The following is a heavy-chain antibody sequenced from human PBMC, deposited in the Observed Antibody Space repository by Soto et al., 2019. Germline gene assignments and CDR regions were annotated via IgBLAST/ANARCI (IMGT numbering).Heavy chain of an antibody. CDR3: AREKGYISGPKNFDS. D-gene: IGHD5-12*01. J-gene: IGHJ4*02. Sequence: SETLSLTCTVSGGSVSSGDYFWSWVRQPPGKGLEWIGYIYDSGSSYYNPSLKSRVTMSVDTSKNQFSLKLRSVTAADTAMYYCAREKGYISGPKNFDSWGQGTLVTVSS. CDR1: GGSVSSGDYF. CDR2: IYDSGSS. V-gene: IGHV4-30-4*01.